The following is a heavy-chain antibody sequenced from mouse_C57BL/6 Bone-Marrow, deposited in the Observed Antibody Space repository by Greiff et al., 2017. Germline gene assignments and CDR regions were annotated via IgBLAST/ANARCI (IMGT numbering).Heavy chain of an antibody. V-gene: IGHV1-87*01. CDR1: YTFSRRVH. CDR3: AEDSAGYYCANHWYFDV. Sequence: VKLQGSGPELARPWASVKISCQAFYTFSRRVHFAIRDTNYWMQWVKQRPGQGLEWIGSIYHGNGDTSYNQKFKCKATLTADKSSSTAYMQLSSLTAEDSAGYYCANHWYFDVWGTGTTVTVSS. CDR2: GQGLEWIG. J-gene: IGHJ1*03.